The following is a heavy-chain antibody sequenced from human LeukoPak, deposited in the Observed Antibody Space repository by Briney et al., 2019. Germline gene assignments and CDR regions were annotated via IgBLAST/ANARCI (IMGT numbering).Heavy chain of an antibody. CDR3: ARDRSGVVAAILLDV. Sequence: ASVKVSCKASGYSFNSNGMNWVRQAPGQGLEWMGWINTHTGNPTYAQGFSGRFVFSLDASVSTAYLQISSLKAEDTAVYYCARDRSGVVAAILLDVWGKGTTVTVSS. V-gene: IGHV7-4-1*02. CDR2: INTHTGNP. J-gene: IGHJ6*04. CDR1: GYSFNSNG. D-gene: IGHD2-15*01.